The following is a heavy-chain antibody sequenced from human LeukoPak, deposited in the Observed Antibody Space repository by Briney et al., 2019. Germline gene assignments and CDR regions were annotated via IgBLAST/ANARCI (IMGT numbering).Heavy chain of an antibody. J-gene: IGHJ4*02. D-gene: IGHD1-26*01. CDR3: ARGGDTAGPYVTFDS. Sequence: PGGSLRLSCAASGFTFSDYTISWVRQAPGKGLEWVSSISGSTTRILYADSVKGRFTFSRDNAQSSLSLQMNSLRAEDTAVYYCARGGDTAGPYVTFDSWGQGALVTVSS. V-gene: IGHV3-21*01. CDR2: ISGSTTRI. CDR1: GFTFSDYT.